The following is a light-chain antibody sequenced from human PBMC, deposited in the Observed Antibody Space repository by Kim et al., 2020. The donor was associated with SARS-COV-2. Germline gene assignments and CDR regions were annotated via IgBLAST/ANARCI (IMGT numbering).Light chain of an antibody. CDR1: SSDVGGYNY. CDR3: SSYTSSSTLV. Sequence: GQSITISCTRTSSDVGGYNYVSWYQQHPGKAPKLMIYDVSNRPSGVSIRFSGSKSGNTASLTISGLQAEDEADYYCSSYTSSSTLVFGTGTKVTVL. V-gene: IGLV2-14*03. CDR2: DVS. J-gene: IGLJ1*01.